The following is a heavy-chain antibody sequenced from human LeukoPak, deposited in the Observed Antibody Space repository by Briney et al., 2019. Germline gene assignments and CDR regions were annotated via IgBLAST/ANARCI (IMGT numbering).Heavy chain of an antibody. D-gene: IGHD5/OR15-5a*01. Sequence: GGSLRLSCAASGFTFSSYAMSWVRQAPGKGLESVSAIGGSGDSTYYAGSVKGRFTISRDNSKNTLYLQMNSLRAEDTAVYFCARLSGRVVSTTYFDYWGQGTLATVSS. V-gene: IGHV3-23*01. CDR3: ARLSGRVVSTTYFDY. CDR2: IGGSGDST. J-gene: IGHJ4*02. CDR1: GFTFSSYA.